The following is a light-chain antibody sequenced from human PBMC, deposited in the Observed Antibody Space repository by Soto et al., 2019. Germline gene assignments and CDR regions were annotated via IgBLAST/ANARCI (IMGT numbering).Light chain of an antibody. V-gene: IGLV1-40*01. CDR3: QSYDSSLRRV. Sequence: QPVLTQPPSVSGAPGQRVNISCTGSSSNIGAGYDVHWYQHLPGTAPKLLIYHNINRPSGVPDRISGSTSDTSASLAITGLQAEDEADYYCQSYDSSLRRVFGTGTKLTVL. CDR1: SSNIGAGYD. J-gene: IGLJ1*01. CDR2: HNI.